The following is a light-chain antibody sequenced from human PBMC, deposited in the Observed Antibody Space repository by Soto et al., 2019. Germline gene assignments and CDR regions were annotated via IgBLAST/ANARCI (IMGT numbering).Light chain of an antibody. J-gene: IGKJ3*01. CDR2: ATS. Sequence: IQLTQSPSSLSASVGDSVTITCRASQAINSYLAWYQQRPGKAPKLLIYATSTLHSGVPSRFSGSGSGTDFTLTISSLQPEDFATYYCQHLNSYPLTFGPGTKVDIK. CDR3: QHLNSYPLT. V-gene: IGKV1-9*01. CDR1: QAINSY.